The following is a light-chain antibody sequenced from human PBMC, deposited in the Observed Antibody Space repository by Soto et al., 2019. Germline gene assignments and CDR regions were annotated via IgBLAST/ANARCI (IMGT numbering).Light chain of an antibody. CDR2: QTT. V-gene: IGLV1-51*02. CDR1: SSNVGNNY. Sequence: QSALTQPPSVSAPPGQRVTMSCSGSSSNVGNNYVSWYQQLPGTAPKLLIFQTTERPSGIPDRFSGSKSGTAATLGITELQTGDEADYYCGTWDSSLSLWVFGGGTKVTVL. J-gene: IGLJ3*02. CDR3: GTWDSSLSLWV.